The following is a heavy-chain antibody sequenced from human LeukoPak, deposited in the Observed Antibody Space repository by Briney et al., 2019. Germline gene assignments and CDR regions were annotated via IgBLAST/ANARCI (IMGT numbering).Heavy chain of an antibody. CDR2: IYYSGST. D-gene: IGHD2-2*01. V-gene: IGHV4-59*01. CDR1: GGSISSYY. J-gene: IGHJ6*03. Sequence: SETLSLTCTVSGGSISSYYWSWIRQPPGKGLEWIGYIYYSGSTNYNPSLKSRVTISVDTSKNQFSLKLSSVTAADTAVYYCARVSCVVPAANYMDVWGKGTTATVSS. CDR3: ARVSCVVPAANYMDV.